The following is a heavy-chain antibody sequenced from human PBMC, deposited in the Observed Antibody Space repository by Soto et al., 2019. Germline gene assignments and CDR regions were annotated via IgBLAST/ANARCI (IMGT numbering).Heavy chain of an antibody. CDR2: ISYDGTNK. V-gene: IGHV3-30*18. Sequence: QVQLVESGGGVVQPGRSLRLSCAASGFTFSHYGLDWVRLAPGRGLEWVAVISYDGTNKYYGDSVKGRFTISRDNSENTLLLKMNSLRSEDSAVSYCAKMKGNSSACDSWGQGTVVTVAS. D-gene: IGHD6-6*01. CDR1: GFTFSHYG. J-gene: IGHJ4*02. CDR3: AKMKGNSSACDS.